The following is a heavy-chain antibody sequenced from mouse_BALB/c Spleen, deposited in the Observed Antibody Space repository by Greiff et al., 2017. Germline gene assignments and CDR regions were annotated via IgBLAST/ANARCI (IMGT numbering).Heavy chain of an antibody. CDR2: ISSGGSYT. V-gene: IGHV5-9-3*01. D-gene: IGHD2-4*01. CDR1: GFTFSSYT. Sequence: EVQVVESGGGLVKPGGSLKLSCAASGFTFSSYTMSWVRQTPEKRLEWVATISSGGSYTYYPDSVKGRFTISRDNARNILYLQMSSLRSEDTAMYYCASDDYDGPLFAYWGQGTLVTVSA. J-gene: IGHJ3*01. CDR3: ASDDYDGPLFAY.